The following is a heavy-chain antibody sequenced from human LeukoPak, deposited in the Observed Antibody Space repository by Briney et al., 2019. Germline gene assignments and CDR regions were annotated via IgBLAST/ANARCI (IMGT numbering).Heavy chain of an antibody. J-gene: IGHJ4*02. Sequence: PGRSLRLSCTASGFTFGDYAVSWFRQAPGKGLEWIGFIRSQIYGGTPEYAASVKGRFTISRNDSKSIASLHMDSLKTEDTAVYYCTRWDGTEIEYWGQGTLVTVS. D-gene: IGHD1-26*01. CDR1: GFTFGDYA. V-gene: IGHV3-49*03. CDR3: TRWDGTEIEY. CDR2: IRSQIYGGTP.